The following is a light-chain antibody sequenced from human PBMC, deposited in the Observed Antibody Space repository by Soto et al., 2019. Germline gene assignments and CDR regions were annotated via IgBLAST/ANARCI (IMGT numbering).Light chain of an antibody. CDR1: RSISTW. J-gene: IGKJ4*01. V-gene: IGKV1-5*03. Sequence: DIEMTQSPSTVSASVGDRVTITCRASRSISTWLAWYQQKPGKAPKLLIYKASTLESGVPSRFSGSGSGTEFTLPISSVQPDDFATYSCQQYNSIPLTFGGGTKVEIK. CDR3: QQYNSIPLT. CDR2: KAS.